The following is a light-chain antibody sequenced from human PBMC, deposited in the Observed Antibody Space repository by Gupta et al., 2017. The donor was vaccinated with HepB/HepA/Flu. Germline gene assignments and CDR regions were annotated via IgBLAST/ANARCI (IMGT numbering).Light chain of an antibody. Sequence: IVLTQSPDTLALSPGQRATLTCRASQSIRSTHLAWYQQKPGQAPRLLIQGTSNRATVIPDRFRGSGSGTDFTLTISRLETEDFAVYYCQQYDSSLTFGGGTKVQIK. V-gene: IGKV3-20*01. CDR1: QSIRSTH. CDR2: GTS. CDR3: QQYDSSLT. J-gene: IGKJ4*01.